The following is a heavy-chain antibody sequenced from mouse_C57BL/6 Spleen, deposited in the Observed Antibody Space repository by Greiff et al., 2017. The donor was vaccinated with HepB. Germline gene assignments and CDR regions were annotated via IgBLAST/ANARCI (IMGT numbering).Heavy chain of an antibody. CDR2: FHPYNDDT. Sequence: QVQLKESGAELVKPGASVKMSCKASGYTFTTYPIEWMKQNHGKSLEWIGNFHPYNDDTKYNEKFKGKATLTVEKSSSTVYLELSRLTSDDSAVYYCARRYDHGGPWFAYWGQGTLVTVSA. V-gene: IGHV1-47*01. J-gene: IGHJ3*01. CDR1: GYTFTTYP. D-gene: IGHD2-3*01. CDR3: ARRYDHGGPWFAY.